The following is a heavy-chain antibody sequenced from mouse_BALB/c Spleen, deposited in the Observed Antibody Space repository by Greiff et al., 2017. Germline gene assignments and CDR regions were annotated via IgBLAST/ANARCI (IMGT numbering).Heavy chain of an antibody. CDR1: GFTFSSYG. Sequence: EVQRVESGGDLVKPGGSLKLSCAASGFTFSSYGMSWVRQTPDKRLEWVATISSGGSYTYYPDSVKGRFTISRDNAKNTLYLQMSSLKSEDTAMYYCARQGGNPWFAYWGQGTLVTVSA. D-gene: IGHD2-1*01. CDR2: ISSGGSYT. CDR3: ARQGGNPWFAY. J-gene: IGHJ3*01. V-gene: IGHV5-6*01.